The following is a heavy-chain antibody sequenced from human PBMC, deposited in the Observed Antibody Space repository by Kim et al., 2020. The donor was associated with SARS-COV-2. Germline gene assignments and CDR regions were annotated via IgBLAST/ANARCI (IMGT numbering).Heavy chain of an antibody. D-gene: IGHD1-26*01. CDR2: IYADGRT. CDR1: GFIVSSNH. Sequence: GGSLRLSCAASGFIVSSNHMTWVRQAPGKGLEWVSIIYADGRTFYADSVEGRFTISRDSSKNTLYLQMNSLRADDTAVYYCAGDGTYRLENWGQGTLITV. J-gene: IGHJ4*02. V-gene: IGHV3-53*01. CDR3: AGDGTYRLEN.